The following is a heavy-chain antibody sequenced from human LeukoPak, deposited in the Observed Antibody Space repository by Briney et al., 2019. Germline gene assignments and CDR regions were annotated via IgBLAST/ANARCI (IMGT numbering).Heavy chain of an antibody. V-gene: IGHV3-7*01. CDR2: IRQDGSVQ. Sequence: QAGGSLRLSCAAPGFTFSSYWMSWVRQAPGKGLEWVANIRQDGSVQNYVDSVKGRFTISRDNPKNSVYLQVSSLRAEDTAVYYCLVTTRSRGFDYWGQGTLVTVSS. D-gene: IGHD1/OR15-1a*01. CDR3: LVTTRSRGFDY. CDR1: GFTFSSYW. J-gene: IGHJ4*02.